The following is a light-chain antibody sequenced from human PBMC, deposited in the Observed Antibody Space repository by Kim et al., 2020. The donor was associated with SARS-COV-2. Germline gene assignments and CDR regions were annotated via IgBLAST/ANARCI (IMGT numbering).Light chain of an antibody. J-gene: IGLJ1*01. CDR3: SSYASSRILYV. V-gene: IGLV2-14*03. CDR2: DVT. CDR1: SSDVGAYNY. Sequence: TQPASVSGSPGQSITISCTGTSSDVGAYNYVSWYQQHPGKAPKLMIYDVTDRPSGVSNRFSGSKSGNTASLTISGLQAEDEADYYCSSYASSRILYVFGTGTKVTVL.